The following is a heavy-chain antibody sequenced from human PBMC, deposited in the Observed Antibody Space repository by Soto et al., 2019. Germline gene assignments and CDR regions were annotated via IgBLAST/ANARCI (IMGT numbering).Heavy chain of an antibody. CDR2: IWYDGSNK. CDR1: GFTFSSYG. CDR3: ARGSADDFWSGYYGFDY. Sequence: GGSLRLSCAASGFTFSSYGMHWVRQAPGKGLEWVAVIWYDGSNKYYADSVKGRFTISRDNSKNTLYLQMNSLRAEDTAVYYCARGSADDFWSGYYGFDYWGQGTLVTVSS. V-gene: IGHV3-33*01. J-gene: IGHJ4*02. D-gene: IGHD3-3*01.